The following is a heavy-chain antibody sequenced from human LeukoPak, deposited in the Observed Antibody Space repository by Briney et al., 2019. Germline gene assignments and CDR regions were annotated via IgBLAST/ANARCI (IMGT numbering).Heavy chain of an antibody. D-gene: IGHD3-22*01. CDR1: GYIFTSYW. CDR2: IYPGDSDT. J-gene: IGHJ3*02. CDR3: ARQGSSGYYYDAFDI. Sequence: GESLKISCKGSGYIFTSYWIGWVRQMPGKGLEWMGIIYPGDSDTRYSPSFQGQVTISADKSISTAYLQWSSLKASDTAMYYCARQGSSGYYYDAFDIWGQGTMVTVSS. V-gene: IGHV5-51*01.